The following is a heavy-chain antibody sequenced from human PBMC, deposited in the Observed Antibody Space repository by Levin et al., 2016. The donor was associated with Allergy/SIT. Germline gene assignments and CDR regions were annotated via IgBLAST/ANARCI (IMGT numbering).Heavy chain of an antibody. CDR2: INPNSGGT. J-gene: IGHJ5*02. Sequence: ASVKVSCKASGYTFTGYYMHWVRQAPGQGLEWMGWINPNSGGTNYAQKFQGRVTMTRDTSISTAYMELSRLRSEDTAVYYCARNPWSKGRWFDPWGQGTLVTVSS. D-gene: IGHD3-3*01. CDR1: GYTFTGYY. V-gene: IGHV1-2*02. CDR3: ARNPWSKGRWFDP.